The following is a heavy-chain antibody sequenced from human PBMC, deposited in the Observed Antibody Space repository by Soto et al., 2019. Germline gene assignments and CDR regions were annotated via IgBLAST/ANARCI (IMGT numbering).Heavy chain of an antibody. J-gene: IGHJ6*02. D-gene: IGHD3-9*01. CDR1: GGTFSSYA. V-gene: IGHV1-69*13. CDR2: IIPIFGAA. CDR3: ARDPRSYDILTGSDYYYGMDV. Sequence: SVKVSCKASGGTFSSYAISWVRQAPGQGLEWMGGIIPIFGAANYAQKFQGRVTITADESTSTAYMELSSLRSEDTAVYYCARDPRSYDILTGSDYYYGMDVWGQGTTVTVSS.